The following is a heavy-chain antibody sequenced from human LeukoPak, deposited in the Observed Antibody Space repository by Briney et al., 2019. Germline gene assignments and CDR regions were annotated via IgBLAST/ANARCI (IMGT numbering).Heavy chain of an antibody. CDR2: IYYSGNT. D-gene: IGHD4-17*01. J-gene: IGHJ4*02. Sequence: SETLSLTCTVSDSSISRGGYYWTWIRQHPGKGLEWIGYIYYSGNTYYNPSLRSRVTISVDTSKNLFSLKLTSVTAADTAVYYCARRQYGDYNSDYWGQGTLVTVSS. CDR3: ARRQYGDYNSDY. CDR1: DSSISRGGYY. V-gene: IGHV4-31*02.